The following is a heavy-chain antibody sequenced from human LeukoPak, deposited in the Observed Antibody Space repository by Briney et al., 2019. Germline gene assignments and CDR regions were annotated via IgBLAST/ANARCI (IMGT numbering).Heavy chain of an antibody. V-gene: IGHV3-23*01. CDR2: ISGSGDNT. CDR3: AKDWAPYCGGDCYFDY. D-gene: IGHD2-21*02. CDR1: GFTFSSYA. Sequence: GASLRLSCAASGFTFSSYAMSWVRQAPEKGLEWVSTISGSGDNTYYAASVKGRFTISRDNSKNTLYLQMNSLRAEDTAVYYCAKDWAPYCGGDCYFDYWGQGTLVTVSS. J-gene: IGHJ4*02.